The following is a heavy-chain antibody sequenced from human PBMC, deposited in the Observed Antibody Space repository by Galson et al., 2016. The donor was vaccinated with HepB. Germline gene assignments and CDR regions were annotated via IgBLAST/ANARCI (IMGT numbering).Heavy chain of an antibody. CDR2: IYSGGNT. Sequence: SLRLSCAASGFTVSSTYTTWVRQAPGKGLEWVSGIYSGGNTYYADSVKGRFTISRDNSKSTLYLQMNSLRAEDTAVYYCAKRYCSGGSCYHVDHWGQGTLVTVSS. V-gene: IGHV3-53*01. CDR3: AKRYCSGGSCYHVDH. D-gene: IGHD2-15*01. J-gene: IGHJ5*02. CDR1: GFTVSSTY.